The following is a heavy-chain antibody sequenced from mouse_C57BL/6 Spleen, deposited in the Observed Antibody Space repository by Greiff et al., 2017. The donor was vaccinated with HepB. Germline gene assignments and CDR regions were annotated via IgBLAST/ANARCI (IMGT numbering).Heavy chain of an antibody. V-gene: IGHV1-62-2*01. CDR3: ARHGPLYYSNYGGYFDV. CDR1: GYTFTEYT. Sequence: QVQLKQSGAELVKPGASVKLSCKASGYTFTEYTIHWVKQRSGQGLEWIGWFYPGSGSIKYNEKFKDKATLTADKSSSTVYMELSRLTSEDSAVYFCARHGPLYYSNYGGYFDVWGTGTTVTVSS. J-gene: IGHJ1*03. CDR2: FYPGSGSI. D-gene: IGHD2-5*01.